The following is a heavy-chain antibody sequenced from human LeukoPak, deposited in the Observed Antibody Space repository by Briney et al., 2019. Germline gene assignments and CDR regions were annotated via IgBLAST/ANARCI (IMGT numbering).Heavy chain of an antibody. Sequence: PGGSLRLSCAAYGFTFSNYEMNWVRQAPGKGLEWISYISASGNPMFYADSVKGRFTISRDNAKNSLYLQMNSLRAEDTAIYYCAKDGGSGILYWGQGTLVTVSS. D-gene: IGHD3-10*01. V-gene: IGHV3-48*03. CDR1: GFTFSNYE. J-gene: IGHJ4*02. CDR2: ISASGNPM. CDR3: AKDGGSGILY.